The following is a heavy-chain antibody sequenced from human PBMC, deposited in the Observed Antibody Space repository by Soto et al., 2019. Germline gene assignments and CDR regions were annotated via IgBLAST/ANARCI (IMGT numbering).Heavy chain of an antibody. CDR3: TRGPRPISTGTGAY. D-gene: IGHD3-10*01. Sequence: QPXVCLRLSCAASGFIFKMYWMHWVRQSPGKGLVWISRIYNDGTYSDYADSVRGRFTISRDNVNDTLYLQMNNLRAEDSGLYYCTRGPRPISTGTGAYWGQGTQVTVSS. CDR1: GFIFKMYW. V-gene: IGHV3-74*01. CDR2: IYNDGTYS. J-gene: IGHJ4*02.